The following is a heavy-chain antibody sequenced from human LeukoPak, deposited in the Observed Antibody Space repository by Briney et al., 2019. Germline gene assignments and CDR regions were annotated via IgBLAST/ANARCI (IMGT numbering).Heavy chain of an antibody. D-gene: IGHD1-14*01. V-gene: IGHV3-21*06. CDR2: ISPSGSDT. J-gene: IGHJ3*01. CDR3: ARARIEGFRVQGVGPCDL. CDR1: DFDFSDYI. Sequence: PGGSLRLSCEALDFDFSDYIMNWFRQAPGKGPEWVSSISPSGSDTYYRDAVRGRFTISRDRATNSLLLQMSSLRVEDTALYYCARARIEGFRVQGVGPCDLWGPGTMVSVSS.